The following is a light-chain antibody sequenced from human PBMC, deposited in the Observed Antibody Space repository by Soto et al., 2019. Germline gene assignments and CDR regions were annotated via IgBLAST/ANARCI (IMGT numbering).Light chain of an antibody. CDR3: QQSYSTPIT. J-gene: IGKJ5*01. Sequence: DIQMPQSHSSLSASVGDSLTITRRASQSISSYLNWYQQKPGKANKLLIYAASSLQSGVPSRFSGSGSGTDFTLTISSLQPEEFATYYCQQSYSTPITFGNGKRLEIK. CDR1: QSISSY. CDR2: AAS. V-gene: IGKV1-39*01.